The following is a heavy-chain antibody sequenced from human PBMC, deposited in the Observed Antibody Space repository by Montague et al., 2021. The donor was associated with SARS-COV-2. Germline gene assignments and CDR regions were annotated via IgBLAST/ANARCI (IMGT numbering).Heavy chain of an antibody. J-gene: IGHJ4*02. CDR3: ARVRLTGTTAPYFDY. CDR1: GDSIRSYY. CDR2: IYYSGIT. Sequence: SETLSLTCTVAGDSIRSYYWGWIRQRPGKGLEWIWNIYYSGITNYKPSLKSRVTTSIDTSKNQFSLRLSSVTAADTAVYYCARVRLTGTTAPYFDYWGQGTLVTVSS. V-gene: IGHV4-59*01. D-gene: IGHD1-1*01.